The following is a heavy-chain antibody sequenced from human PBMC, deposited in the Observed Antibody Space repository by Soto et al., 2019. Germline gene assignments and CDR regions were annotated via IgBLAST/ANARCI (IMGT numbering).Heavy chain of an antibody. CDR1: GFTFSSYE. J-gene: IGHJ4*02. CDR3: AREGPCSGGSCYGPQNDY. D-gene: IGHD2-15*01. V-gene: IGHV3-48*03. CDR2: ISSSGSTI. Sequence: RRLSCAASGFTFSSYEMNWVRQAPGKGLEWVSYISSSGSTIYYADSVKGRFTISRDNAKNSLYLQMNSLRAEDTAVYYCAREGPCSGGSCYGPQNDYWGQGTLVTVSS.